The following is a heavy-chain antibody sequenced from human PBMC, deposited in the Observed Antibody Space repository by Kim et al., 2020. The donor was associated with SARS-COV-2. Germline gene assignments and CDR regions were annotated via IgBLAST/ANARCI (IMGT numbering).Heavy chain of an antibody. CDR1: GYSFTSYW. Sequence: GESLKISCMGSGYSFTSYWISWVRQMPGKGLEWMGRIDPSDSYTNYSPSFQGHVTISADKSISTAYLQWSSLKASDTAMYYCARHRVVSGSGSYAHRHYYYYGMDVWGQGTTVTVSS. CDR2: IDPSDSYT. D-gene: IGHD3-10*01. V-gene: IGHV5-10-1*01. J-gene: IGHJ6*02. CDR3: ARHRVVSGSGSYAHRHYYYYGMDV.